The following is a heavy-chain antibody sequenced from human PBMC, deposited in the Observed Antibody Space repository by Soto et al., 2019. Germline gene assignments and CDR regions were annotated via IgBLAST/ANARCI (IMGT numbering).Heavy chain of an antibody. Sequence: ASVKVSCKASGYTFTSYYMHWVRQAPGQGLEWMGIINPSGGSTSYAQKFQGRVTMTRDTSTSTVYMELSSLRSEDTAMYYCARHILGYCSGGSCYSNYYYYMDVWGKGTTVTVSS. D-gene: IGHD2-15*01. V-gene: IGHV1-46*01. CDR2: INPSGGST. J-gene: IGHJ6*03. CDR1: GYTFTSYY. CDR3: ARHILGYCSGGSCYSNYYYYMDV.